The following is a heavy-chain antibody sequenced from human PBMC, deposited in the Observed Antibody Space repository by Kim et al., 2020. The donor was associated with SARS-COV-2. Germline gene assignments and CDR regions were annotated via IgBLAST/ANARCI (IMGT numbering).Heavy chain of an antibody. D-gene: IGHD3-3*01. CDR3: ARHGDYDFWSGYLYYFDY. CDR2: IYYSGST. J-gene: IGHJ4*02. V-gene: IGHV4-39*01. CDR1: GGSISSSSYY. Sequence: SETLSLTCTVSGGSISSSSYYWGWIRQPPGKGLEWIGSIYYSGSTYYNPSLKSRVTISVDTSKNQFSLKLSSVTAADTAVYYCARHGDYDFWSGYLYYFDYWGQGTLVTVSS.